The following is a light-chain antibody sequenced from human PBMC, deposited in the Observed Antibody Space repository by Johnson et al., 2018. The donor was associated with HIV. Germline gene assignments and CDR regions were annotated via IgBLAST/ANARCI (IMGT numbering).Light chain of an antibody. CDR3: GTGDSRPSAGRHV. J-gene: IGLJ1*01. CDR1: SSNIGNNY. V-gene: IGLV1-51*02. Sequence: QAVLTQPPSVSAAPGQKVTISCSGSSSNIGNNYVSWYQQLPGTAPKLLIYENNKRPSGIPDRFSGSKSGTSATLGITGLQTGDEADYYCGTGDSRPSAGRHVLGTGTQVTV. CDR2: ENN.